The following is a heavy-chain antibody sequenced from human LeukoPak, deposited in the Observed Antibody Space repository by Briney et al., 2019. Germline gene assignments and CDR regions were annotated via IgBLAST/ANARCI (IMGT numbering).Heavy chain of an antibody. Sequence: GGSLRLSCAASGFTVSNNYMSWVRQAPGKGLEWVSSISSSSSYIYYADSVKGRFTISRDNAKNSLYLQMNSLRAEDTAVYYCARITYYDILTGYSTAMDVWGKGTTVTVSS. CDR2: ISSSSSYI. V-gene: IGHV3-21*01. J-gene: IGHJ6*03. D-gene: IGHD3-9*01. CDR3: ARITYYDILTGYSTAMDV. CDR1: GFTVSNNY.